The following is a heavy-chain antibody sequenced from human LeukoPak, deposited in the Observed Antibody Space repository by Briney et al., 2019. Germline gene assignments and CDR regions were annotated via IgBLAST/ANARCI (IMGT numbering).Heavy chain of an antibody. CDR1: GGSISSHY. Sequence: SETLSLTCTVSGGSISSHYWTWIRQSPMKGLEWNGDISNSGSTSYNPSLKSRVTISIDTSKNQFSLKLSSVTAADTAVYYCGRDALVGYFSYYYMDVWGKGTTVTVS. V-gene: IGHV4-59*11. CDR2: ISNSGST. J-gene: IGHJ6*03. D-gene: IGHD2-15*01. CDR3: GRDALVGYFSYYYMDV.